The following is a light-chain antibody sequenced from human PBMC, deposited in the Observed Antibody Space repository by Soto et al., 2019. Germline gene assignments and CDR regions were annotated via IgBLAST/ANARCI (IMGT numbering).Light chain of an antibody. CDR2: DSS. Sequence: GDRVTITCRASQSISSWLAWYQQKPGKAPKLLIYDSSSLESGVPSRFSGSGSGTEFTLTISSLQPDDFATYYCQQYNSYWAFGQGTKVEVK. CDR1: QSISSW. CDR3: QQYNSYWA. J-gene: IGKJ1*01. V-gene: IGKV1-5*01.